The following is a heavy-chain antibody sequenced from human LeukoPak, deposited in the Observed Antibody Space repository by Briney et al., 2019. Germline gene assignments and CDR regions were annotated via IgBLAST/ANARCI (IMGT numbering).Heavy chain of an antibody. D-gene: IGHD6-19*01. CDR1: GGSFNGYY. CDR3: ARGHAAVAVTHGMDV. CDR2: INHSGST. Sequence: SETLSLTCAVYGGSFNGYYWSWIRQPPGKGLEWIGEINHSGSTNYNPSLKSRVTISVDTSKNQFSLKLSSVTAADTAVYYCARGHAAVAVTHGMDVWGQGTTVTVSS. V-gene: IGHV4-34*01. J-gene: IGHJ6*02.